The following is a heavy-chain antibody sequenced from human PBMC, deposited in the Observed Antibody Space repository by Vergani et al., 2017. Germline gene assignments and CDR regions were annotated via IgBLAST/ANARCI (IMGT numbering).Heavy chain of an antibody. Sequence: QVQLQESGPGLVKPSETLSLTCTVSGGSISSYYWSWIRQPPGKGLEWIGYIYYSGSTNYNPSLKSRVTISVDTSKNQFSLKLSSVTAADTAVYYCARDRVRQPAGRMSNDAFDIWGQGTMVTVSS. V-gene: IGHV4-59*01. D-gene: IGHD6-19*01. J-gene: IGHJ3*02. CDR1: GGSISSYY. CDR2: IYYSGST. CDR3: ARDRVRQPAGRMSNDAFDI.